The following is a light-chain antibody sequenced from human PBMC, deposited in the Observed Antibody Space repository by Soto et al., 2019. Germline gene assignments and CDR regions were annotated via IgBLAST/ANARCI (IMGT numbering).Light chain of an antibody. CDR2: GAF. CDR3: QQYANWPKT. CDR1: QSITEK. Sequence: IVMTQSPDTLSVSPGERATLSCRASQSITEKEVWYQQKSGQAPRLLIYGAFTRAAGVPARFSGSGSGTEFTLTISSLQSEDSAVYFCQQYANWPKTFGQGTKVEIK. V-gene: IGKV3-15*01. J-gene: IGKJ1*01.